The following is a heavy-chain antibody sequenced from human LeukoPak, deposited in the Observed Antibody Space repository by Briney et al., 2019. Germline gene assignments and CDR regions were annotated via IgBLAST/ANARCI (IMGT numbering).Heavy chain of an antibody. V-gene: IGHV3-23*01. Sequence: GGSLRLSCAASGFTFSSYAMSWVCQAPGKGLEWVSAISGSGGSTYYADSVKGRFTISRDNSKNTLYLQMNSLRAEDTAVYYCAKDEGGAVAGTFDYWGQGTLVTVSS. J-gene: IGHJ4*02. CDR3: AKDEGGAVAGTFDY. CDR1: GFTFSSYA. D-gene: IGHD6-19*01. CDR2: ISGSGGST.